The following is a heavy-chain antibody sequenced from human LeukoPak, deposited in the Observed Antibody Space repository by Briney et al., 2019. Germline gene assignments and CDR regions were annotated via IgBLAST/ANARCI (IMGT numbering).Heavy chain of an antibody. D-gene: IGHD3-3*01. V-gene: IGHV4-39*01. Sequence: PSETLSLTCTVSGGSISSSSYYWGWIRQPPGKGLEWIGSIYYSGSTYYNLSLKSRVTISVDTSKNQFSLKLSSVTAADTAVYYCARHGLPIDFWSGYFDPTVPNWFDPWGQGTLVTVSS. CDR2: IYYSGST. CDR1: GGSISSSSYY. CDR3: ARHGLPIDFWSGYFDPTVPNWFDP. J-gene: IGHJ5*02.